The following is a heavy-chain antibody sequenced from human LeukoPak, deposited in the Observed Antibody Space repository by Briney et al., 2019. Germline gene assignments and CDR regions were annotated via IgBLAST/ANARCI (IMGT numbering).Heavy chain of an antibody. CDR3: ARVIRYCSGGSCYSRRDYYYYYYMDV. D-gene: IGHD2-15*01. V-gene: IGHV4-39*01. CDR1: GGSISSSSYY. J-gene: IGHJ6*03. Sequence: SETLSLTCTVSGGSISSSSYYWGWIRQPPGKGLEWIASIYYSGSTYYNPSLKTRVTIYVDTSKNQFSLKLSSVTAADTAVYYCARVIRYCSGGSCYSRRDYYYYYYMDVWGKGTTVTVSS. CDR2: IYYSGST.